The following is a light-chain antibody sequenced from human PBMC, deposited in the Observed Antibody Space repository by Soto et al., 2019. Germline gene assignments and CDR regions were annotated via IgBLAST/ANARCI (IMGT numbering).Light chain of an antibody. CDR1: SSDVGDYNY. CDR3: SSYTSSNTLVV. V-gene: IGLV2-14*01. Sequence: QSVLTQPASVSGSPGQSITISCTGTSSDVGDYNYVSWYQQHPGKAPKLMISDVSNRPSGVSNRFSGSKSGNTASLTISGLQAEDEADYYCSSYTSSNTLVVFGGGTKLTVL. J-gene: IGLJ2*01. CDR2: DVS.